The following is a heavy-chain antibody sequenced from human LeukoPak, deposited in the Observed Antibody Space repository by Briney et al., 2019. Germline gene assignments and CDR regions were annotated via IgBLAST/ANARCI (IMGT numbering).Heavy chain of an antibody. Sequence: GGSLRLSCAASGFTFSSYAMSWVRQAPGKGLEWVSGISASGGTTYYADSVKGRFTISRDNSKNTMCLQVNSLRAEDTAVFYCAKAILMLYVTFDYWGQGTLVTVSS. D-gene: IGHD2-8*01. V-gene: IGHV3-23*01. CDR2: ISASGGTT. CDR3: AKAILMLYVTFDY. CDR1: GFTFSSYA. J-gene: IGHJ4*02.